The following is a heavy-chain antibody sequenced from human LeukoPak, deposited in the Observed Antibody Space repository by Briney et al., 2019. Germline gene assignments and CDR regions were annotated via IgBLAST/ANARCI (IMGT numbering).Heavy chain of an antibody. CDR1: GFTFGDYA. CDR2: IRSKAYGGTT. CDR3: TRLFDFPSGSYDY. D-gene: IGHD1-26*01. Sequence: GGSLRLSCTASGFTFGDYAMSWSRQAPGKGLEWVGFIRSKAYGGTTEYAASVKGRFTISRDDSKSIAYLQMNSLKTEDTAVYYCTRLFDFPSGSYDYWGQGTLVTVSS. J-gene: IGHJ4*02. V-gene: IGHV3-49*03.